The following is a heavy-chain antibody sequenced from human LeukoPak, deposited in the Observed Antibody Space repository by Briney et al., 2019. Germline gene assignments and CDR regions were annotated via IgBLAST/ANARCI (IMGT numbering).Heavy chain of an antibody. J-gene: IGHJ5*02. V-gene: IGHV4-61*01. CDR2: IYYSGST. CDR3: ARDLEGNDSSGYYSFGFDP. CDR1: GGSVSSGSYY. D-gene: IGHD3-22*01. Sequence: SETPSLTCTVSGGSVSSGSYYWSWIRQPPGKGLEWIGYIYYSGSTNYNPSLKSRVTISVDTSKNQFSLKLSSVTAADTAVYYCARDLEGNDSSGYYSFGFDPWGQGTLVTVSS.